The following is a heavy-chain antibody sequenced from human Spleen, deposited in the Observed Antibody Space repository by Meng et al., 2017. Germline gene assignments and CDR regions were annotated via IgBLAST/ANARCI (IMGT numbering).Heavy chain of an antibody. Sequence: GESLKISCAASGFTFSSYNMKWVRQAPGKGLEWVSSISSSGNYIYYAASVKGRFTISRDNAKNTMYVEMNSLRAEDTAVYYCAREILTWVQAQGAFDIWGQGTMVTVSS. CDR3: AREILTWVQAQGAFDI. CDR2: ISSSGNYI. CDR1: GFTFSSYN. V-gene: IGHV3-21*01. D-gene: IGHD5-18*01. J-gene: IGHJ3*02.